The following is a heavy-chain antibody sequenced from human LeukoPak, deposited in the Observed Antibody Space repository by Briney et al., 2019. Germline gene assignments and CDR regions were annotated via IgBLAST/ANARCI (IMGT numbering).Heavy chain of an antibody. Sequence: GGSLRLSCAASGFTFSSYAMSWVRQAPGKGLEWVSAISGSGGSTYYADSVKGRFTISRDNSKNTLYLQINSLRAEDTAVYYCAKVMTRTMVRGVPPSDYWGQGTLVTVSS. V-gene: IGHV3-23*01. CDR2: ISGSGGST. CDR3: AKVMTRTMVRGVPPSDY. CDR1: GFTFSSYA. J-gene: IGHJ4*02. D-gene: IGHD3-10*01.